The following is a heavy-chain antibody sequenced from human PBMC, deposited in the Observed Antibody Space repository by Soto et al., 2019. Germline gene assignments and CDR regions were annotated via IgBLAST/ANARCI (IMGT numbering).Heavy chain of an antibody. V-gene: IGHV4-39*01. CDR1: GGSISSPSYY. CDR2: IYYNGNT. D-gene: IGHD2-15*01. J-gene: IGHJ4*02. CDR3: ARHNPNCHNSSCFDY. Sequence: PSETLSLTCSVSGGSISSPSYYWGWIRQPPGKGLEWIGSIYYNGNTYYNPSLESRVTISEDTPKKEFSLDLRSVTAADTAVYYCARHNPNCHNSSCFDYWGQGALVTVSS.